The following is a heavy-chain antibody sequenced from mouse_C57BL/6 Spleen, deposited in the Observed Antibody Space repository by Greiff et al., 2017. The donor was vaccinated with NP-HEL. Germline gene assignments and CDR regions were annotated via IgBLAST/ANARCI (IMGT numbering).Heavy chain of an antibody. J-gene: IGHJ2*01. CDR2: ISYDGSN. Sequence: VQLKESGPGLVKPSQSLSLTCSVTGYSITSGYYWNWLRQFPGNKLEWMGYISYDGSNNYNPSLKNPISIPRDTSKNQFFLKLNSVTTEDTATYYCARDPHYYGSSSYFDYWGQGTTLTVSS. V-gene: IGHV3-6*01. D-gene: IGHD1-1*01. CDR1: GYSITSGYY. CDR3: ARDPHYYGSSSYFDY.